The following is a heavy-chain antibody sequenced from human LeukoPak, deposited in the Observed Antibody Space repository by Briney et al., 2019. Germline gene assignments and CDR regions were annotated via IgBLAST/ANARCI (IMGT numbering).Heavy chain of an antibody. Sequence: GGSLRLSCAASGFTFSSYGMHWVRQAPGKGLEWVAFIRYDGSDENYADSVKGRFTISRDNAKNSLYLQMNSLRAEDTAVYYCARDPYSGYYDSSGYYYDVWGQGTLVTVSS. V-gene: IGHV3-30*02. CDR1: GFTFSSYG. D-gene: IGHD3-22*01. CDR2: IRYDGSDE. CDR3: ARDPYSGYYDSSGYYYDV. J-gene: IGHJ4*02.